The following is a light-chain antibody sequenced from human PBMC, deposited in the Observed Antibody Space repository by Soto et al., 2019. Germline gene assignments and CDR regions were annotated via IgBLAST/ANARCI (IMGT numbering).Light chain of an antibody. J-gene: IGLJ2*01. CDR2: ADT. Sequence: QAVVTQPPSVSGALGQRVTISCTGNNSNIGAGFDVHWYQQLPAAAPKLLIYADTNRPSGVPDRFSGSRSGPSASLAITGLRAEDGADYYCQSYDSNLRGVVFGGGTQLTVL. V-gene: IGLV1-40*01. CDR3: QSYDSNLRGVV. CDR1: NSNIGAGFD.